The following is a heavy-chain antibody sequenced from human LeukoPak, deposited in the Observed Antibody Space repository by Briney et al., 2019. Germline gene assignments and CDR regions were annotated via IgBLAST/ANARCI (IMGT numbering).Heavy chain of an antibody. CDR3: ARGAAGTTPDYYYFGLDV. Sequence: GESLKISCKGSGYRFTDYWIGWVRQMPGKGLEWMGIIYPGDSDTRYSPSFQGQVTISAGKSINTAHLQWSSLKASDTAMYYCARGAAGTTPDYYYFGLDVWGQGTTVRVSS. CDR1: GYRFTDYW. CDR2: IYPGDSDT. J-gene: IGHJ6*02. D-gene: IGHD1-7*01. V-gene: IGHV5-51*01.